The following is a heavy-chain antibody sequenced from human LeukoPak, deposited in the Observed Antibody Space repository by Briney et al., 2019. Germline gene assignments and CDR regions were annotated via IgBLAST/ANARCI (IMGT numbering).Heavy chain of an antibody. Sequence: PSETLSLTCSVSGGSIGTYYWTWIRQPPGKGLERIGYIYYTGNTNYNPSLKSRITISVDTSKNQFSLKLSSVTAADTAVYYCARHAGSYYYSSGSYYGWFDPWGQGTLVTVSS. CDR1: GGSIGTYY. J-gene: IGHJ5*02. D-gene: IGHD3-10*01. CDR2: IYYTGNT. V-gene: IGHV4-59*08. CDR3: ARHAGSYYYSSGSYYGWFDP.